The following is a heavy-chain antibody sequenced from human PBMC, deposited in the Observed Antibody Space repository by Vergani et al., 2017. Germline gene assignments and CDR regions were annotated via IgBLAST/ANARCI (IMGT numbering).Heavy chain of an antibody. J-gene: IGHJ6*03. CDR2: IDHTGRP. CDR1: GGSFTSYH. V-gene: IGHV4-34*01. D-gene: IGHD4-11*01. Sequence: QVQLQQWGGGLLKPSETLSLTFVVNGGSFTSYHWTWIRQSPGAGLEWVGDIDHTGRPDYNPYLKSRLTMSVDKYRNQFSLTLNSVTATDTAIYFCARVNTETNSHLYYYYYMDVWGQGTAVTVS. CDR3: ARVNTETNSHLYYYYYMDV.